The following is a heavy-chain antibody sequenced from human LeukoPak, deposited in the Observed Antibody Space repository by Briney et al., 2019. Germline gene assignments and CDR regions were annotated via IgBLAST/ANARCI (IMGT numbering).Heavy chain of an antibody. Sequence: GESLKISCKGSGYSFTSYWISWVRQMPGKGLEWMGSIDPSDSYTNYSPSFQDHVTISADKSISTAYLQRSSLKASDTAMYYCAKSLVDDAFDIWGQGTMVTVSS. CDR3: AKSLVDDAFDI. V-gene: IGHV5-10-1*01. D-gene: IGHD3-16*02. CDR1: GYSFTSYW. CDR2: IDPSDSYT. J-gene: IGHJ3*02.